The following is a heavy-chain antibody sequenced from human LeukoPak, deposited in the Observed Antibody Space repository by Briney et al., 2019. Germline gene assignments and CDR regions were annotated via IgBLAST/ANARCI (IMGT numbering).Heavy chain of an antibody. Sequence: PGGSLRLSCAASGFSFSYYWMSWVRQAPGKGLEWVANIKQDGSEKYYVDSVKGRFTISRDNAKKSLYLQMNSLRAEDTAVYYCARDAEVGTLFGVLSCYNWFDPWGQGALVTVSS. V-gene: IGHV3-7*01. J-gene: IGHJ5*02. CDR2: IKQDGSEK. CDR1: GFSFSYYW. CDR3: ARDAEVGTLFGVLSCYNWFDP. D-gene: IGHD3-3*01.